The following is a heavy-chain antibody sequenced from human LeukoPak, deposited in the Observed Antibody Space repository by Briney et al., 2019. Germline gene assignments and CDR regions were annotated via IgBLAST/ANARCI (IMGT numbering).Heavy chain of an antibody. J-gene: IGHJ6*03. Sequence: GGSLRLSCAASGFTFSSYWMSWVRQAPGKGLEWVANIKQDGSEKYYVDSVKGRFTISRDNAKNSLYLQVNSLRAEDTAVYYCARGLRYYYYYMDVWGKGTTVTISS. CDR2: IKQDGSEK. V-gene: IGHV3-7*01. CDR3: ARGLRYYYYYMDV. CDR1: GFTFSSYW. D-gene: IGHD5/OR15-5a*01.